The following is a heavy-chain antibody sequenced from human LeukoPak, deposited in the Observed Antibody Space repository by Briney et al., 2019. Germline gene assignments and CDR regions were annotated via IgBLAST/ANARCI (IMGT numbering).Heavy chain of an antibody. Sequence: PGGSLRLSCAASGLTFEDYAMHWVRQVPGKGLEWVSFISGDGVSTYYTGSVKGRFIISRDNSKNSLYLQMNSLRTEDTAFYYCAKDKDSSGFDDWGQGTLVTVSP. J-gene: IGHJ4*02. D-gene: IGHD3-22*01. CDR1: GLTFEDYA. CDR3: AKDKDSSGFDD. V-gene: IGHV3-43*02. CDR2: ISGDGVST.